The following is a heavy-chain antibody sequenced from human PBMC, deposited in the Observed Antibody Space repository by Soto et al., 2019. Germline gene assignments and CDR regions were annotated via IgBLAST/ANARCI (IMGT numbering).Heavy chain of an antibody. CDR3: ARFGYFNAVDF. V-gene: IGHV3-7*03. CDR1: EFTFSSYW. J-gene: IGHJ6*02. CDR2: IKPDGSAQ. Sequence: PGGSLRLSCTAYEFTFSSYWMSWVRQSPGRGLEWLANIKPDGSAQYYVDSVKGRFTISRDTALYLQMNSLRPDDTAVYYCARFGYFNAVDFWGQGTTVTVSS. D-gene: IGHD3-22*01.